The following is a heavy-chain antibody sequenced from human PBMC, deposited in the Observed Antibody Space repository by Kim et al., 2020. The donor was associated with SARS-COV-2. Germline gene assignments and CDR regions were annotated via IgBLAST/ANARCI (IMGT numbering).Heavy chain of an antibody. CDR1: GGSISSSSYY. J-gene: IGHJ3*02. Sequence: SETLSLTCTVSGGSISSSSYYWGWIRQPPGKGLEWIGSIYYSGSTYYNPSLKSRVTISVDTSKNQFSLKLSSVTAADTAVYYCARHGNYYYGPGSYYDAFDIWGQGTMVTVSS. CDR2: IYYSGST. V-gene: IGHV4-39*01. D-gene: IGHD3-10*01. CDR3: ARHGNYYYGPGSYYDAFDI.